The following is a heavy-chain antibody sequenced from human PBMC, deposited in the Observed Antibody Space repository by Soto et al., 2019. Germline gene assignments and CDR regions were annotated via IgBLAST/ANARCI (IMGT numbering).Heavy chain of an antibody. D-gene: IGHD3-10*01. V-gene: IGHV4-4*07. CDR1: GDSFSNYY. CDR2: IYPSGTT. J-gene: IGHJ6*02. CDR3: ARDDFGSAGMDV. Sequence: SETLSLTCTVSGDSFSNYYWSWIRQPAGKGLEWIGRIYPSGTTNYNPSLKSRLTMSRDTSKNQFSLTLRSVTAADTAVYFCARDDFGSAGMDVWGQVTTVTVSS.